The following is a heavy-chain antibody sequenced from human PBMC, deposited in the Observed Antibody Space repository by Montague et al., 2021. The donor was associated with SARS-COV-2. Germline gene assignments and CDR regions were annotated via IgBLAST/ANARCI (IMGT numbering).Heavy chain of an antibody. V-gene: IGHV4-39*01. CDR3: ARLRRPNWFDP. D-gene: IGHD6-6*01. CDR2: VYYSGGT. CDR1: GGSINSNVYY. Sequence: SETLSLTCTVPGGSINSNVYYWAWIRQAPRKGLEWIGSVYYSGGTYYTPSLKSRVSISADTSNNQFSLKLSSVTAADTAVYYCARLRRPNWFDPWGQGTLVIVSS. J-gene: IGHJ5*02.